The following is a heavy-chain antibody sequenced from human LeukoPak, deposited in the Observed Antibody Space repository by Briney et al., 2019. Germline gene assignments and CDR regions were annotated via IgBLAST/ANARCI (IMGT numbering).Heavy chain of an antibody. J-gene: IGHJ4*02. V-gene: IGHV3-9*01. CDR3: AKGYFYYDSSPPDY. CDR1: GFTFGDYA. CDR2: ISWNSGSI. D-gene: IGHD3-22*01. Sequence: PGGSLRLSCAASGFTFGDYAMHWVRQAPGKGLEWVSGISWNSGSIGYADSVKGRFTISRDNAKNSLYLQMNSLRAEDTALYYCAKGYFYYDSSPPDYWGQGTLVTVSS.